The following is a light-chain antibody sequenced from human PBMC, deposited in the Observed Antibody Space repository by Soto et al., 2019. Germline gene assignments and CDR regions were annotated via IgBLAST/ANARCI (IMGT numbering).Light chain of an antibody. J-gene: IGLJ1*01. CDR1: SSDVGTYNY. V-gene: IGLV2-14*01. CDR3: SSYTRDTALV. Sequence: VLTQPASVSGSPGQSITISCTGTSSDVGTYNYVSWYQHHPGKAPKLIIYEVSNRPSGVSNRFSGSKSGSTASLTISGLQAEDEADYHCSSYTRDTALVFGTGTKVTVL. CDR2: EVS.